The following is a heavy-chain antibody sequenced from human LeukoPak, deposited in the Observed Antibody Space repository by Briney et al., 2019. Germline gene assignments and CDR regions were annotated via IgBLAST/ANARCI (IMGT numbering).Heavy chain of an antibody. Sequence: ASVKVSCKASGYTFTGYYMHWVRQAPGQGLEWMGWINPNSGGTNYAQKFQGRVTMTRDTSISTAYVELGRLRSDDTAVYYCATQRRGRYYYDSSGPGYWGQGTLVTVSS. V-gene: IGHV1-2*02. CDR1: GYTFTGYY. CDR2: INPNSGGT. D-gene: IGHD3-22*01. J-gene: IGHJ4*02. CDR3: ATQRRGRYYYDSSGPGY.